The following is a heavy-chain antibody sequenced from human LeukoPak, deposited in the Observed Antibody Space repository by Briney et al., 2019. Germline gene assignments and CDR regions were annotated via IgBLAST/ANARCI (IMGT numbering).Heavy chain of an antibody. V-gene: IGHV1-18*01. J-gene: IGHJ5*02. CDR1: DYAFTKSG. D-gene: IGHD3-9*01. CDR2: ISGYNGNT. CDR3: QKTAYEMLTGYFQPNWFDP. Sequence: ASVTVSCRATDYAFTKSGISWVRQAPGQGHEGMGWISGYNGNTKKAQKFQGRVIMTTDTSTSTAYMELRSLRSDDTSFFFKQKTAYEMLTGYFQPNWFDPWGQGTLVTVSS.